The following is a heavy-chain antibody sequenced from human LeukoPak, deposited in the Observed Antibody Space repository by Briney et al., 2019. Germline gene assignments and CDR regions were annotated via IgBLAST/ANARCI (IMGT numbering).Heavy chain of an antibody. CDR1: GGTFSSYA. Sequence: ASVKVSCKASGGTFSSYAISWVRQAPGQGLEWMGWINPNSGGTNYAQKFQGWVTMTRDTSISTAYMELSRLRSDDTAVYYCARDGSIKQQLVTEGYYYYGMDVWGQGTTVTVSS. V-gene: IGHV1-2*04. CDR3: ARDGSIKQQLVTEGYYYYGMDV. CDR2: INPNSGGT. J-gene: IGHJ6*02. D-gene: IGHD6-13*01.